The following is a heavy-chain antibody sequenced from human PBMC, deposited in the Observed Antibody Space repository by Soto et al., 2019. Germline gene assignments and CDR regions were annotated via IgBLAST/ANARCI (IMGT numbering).Heavy chain of an antibody. J-gene: IGHJ6*02. V-gene: IGHV4-4*07. Sequence: QVQLQESGPGLVKPSETLSLTCTVSGGSISSYYWSWIRQPAGKGLEWIGRIYTSGSTNYNPSLKSRVTMSVDTSKNQFSLKLSSVTAADTAVYYCARESAGIAVAGPSGYYYYYGMDVWGQGTTVTVSS. CDR1: GGSISSYY. CDR3: ARESAGIAVAGPSGYYYYYGMDV. CDR2: IYTSGST. D-gene: IGHD6-19*01.